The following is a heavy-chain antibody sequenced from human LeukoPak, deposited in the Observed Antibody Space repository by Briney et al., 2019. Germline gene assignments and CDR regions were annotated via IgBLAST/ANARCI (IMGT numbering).Heavy chain of an antibody. CDR2: ISRSSSYI. D-gene: IGHD4-17*01. CDR1: GFTFSSYS. V-gene: IGHV3-21*01. Sequence: GGSLRLSCAASGFTFSSYSMNWVRQAPGKGLEWVSSISRSSSYIYYADSVKGRFTISRDNAKNTLYFQVNSLRAEDTAVYYCASFGDTTIGFDPWGQGTLVTVSS. CDR3: ASFGDTTIGFDP. J-gene: IGHJ5*02.